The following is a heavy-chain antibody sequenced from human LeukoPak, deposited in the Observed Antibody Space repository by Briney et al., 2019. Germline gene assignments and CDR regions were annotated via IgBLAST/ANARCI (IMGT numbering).Heavy chain of an antibody. CDR1: GFTFSSYG. J-gene: IGHJ4*02. CDR3: AKDHQCGYGYYFDY. Sequence: PSGGSLRLSCAASGFTFSSYGMNWVRQAPGKGLEWVAVISYDGSNKYYADSVKGRFTISRGNSKNTLYLQMISLRPEDTAVYYCAKDHQCGYGYYFDYWGQGTLVTVSS. D-gene: IGHD5-18*01. V-gene: IGHV3-30*18. CDR2: ISYDGSNK.